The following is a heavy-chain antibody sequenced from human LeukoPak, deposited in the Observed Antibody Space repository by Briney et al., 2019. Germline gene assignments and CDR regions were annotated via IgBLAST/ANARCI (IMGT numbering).Heavy chain of an antibody. J-gene: IGHJ6*04. Sequence: TSETLSLTCTVSGGSISSYYWSWIRQPPGKGLEWIGNIYYSGSTNYNPSLKSRVTISVDTSKNQFSLKLSSVTAADTAVYYCTRGSIAYYFMDVWGKGTRVTISS. V-gene: IGHV4-59*01. CDR2: IYYSGST. CDR3: TRGSIAYYFMDV. D-gene: IGHD2-15*01. CDR1: GGSISSYY.